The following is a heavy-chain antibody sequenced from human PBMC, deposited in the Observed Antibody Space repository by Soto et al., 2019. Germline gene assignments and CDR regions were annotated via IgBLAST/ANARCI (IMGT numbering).Heavy chain of an antibody. Sequence: PSETLSLTSPVSGGSISSYYWSWIRQPPGKGLEWIGYIYYSGSTNYNPSLKSRVTISVDTSKNQFSLKLSSVTAADTAVYYCARHLAVAGMGYFDYWGQGTLVTVSS. CDR3: ARHLAVAGMGYFDY. J-gene: IGHJ4*02. CDR1: GGSISSYY. D-gene: IGHD6-19*01. V-gene: IGHV4-59*08. CDR2: IYYSGST.